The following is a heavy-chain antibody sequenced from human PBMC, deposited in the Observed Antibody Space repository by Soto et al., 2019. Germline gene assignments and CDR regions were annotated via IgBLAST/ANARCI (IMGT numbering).Heavy chain of an antibody. J-gene: IGHJ4*02. CDR2: ISGSGGST. Sequence: EVQLLESGGGLVQPGGSLRLSCAASGFTFSSYAMSWVRQAPGKGLEWVSAISGSGGSTYYADSVKGRFTISRDNSKNTLYLQMNIRRAEYTAVYYCAKDRVDILTGYLFDYWGQGTLVTVSS. D-gene: IGHD3-9*01. CDR3: AKDRVDILTGYLFDY. V-gene: IGHV3-23*01. CDR1: GFTFSSYA.